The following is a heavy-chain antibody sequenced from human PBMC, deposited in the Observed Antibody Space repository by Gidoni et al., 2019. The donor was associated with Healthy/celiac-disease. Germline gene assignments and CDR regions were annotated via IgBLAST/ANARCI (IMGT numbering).Heavy chain of an antibody. Sequence: EVQLLESGGGLVHSWWFLRLSSAACGLTFSSYAMCWVRQAPGNGLEGVSASSGSGGSTYYADSVKGRFTIARDNSKNTQYLQMNSLRAEDTAVYYCAKPEQWLVKIFFDYWGQGTLVTVSS. CDR1: GLTFSSYA. CDR3: AKPEQWLVKIFFDY. V-gene: IGHV3-23*01. J-gene: IGHJ4*02. D-gene: IGHD6-19*01. CDR2: SSGSGGST.